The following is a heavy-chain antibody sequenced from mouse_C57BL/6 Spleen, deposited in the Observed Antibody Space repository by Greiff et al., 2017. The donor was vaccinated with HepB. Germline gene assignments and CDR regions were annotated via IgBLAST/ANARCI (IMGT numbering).Heavy chain of an antibody. V-gene: IGHV1-50*01. CDR2: IDPSDSYT. J-gene: IGHJ1*03. D-gene: IGHD2-2*01. Sequence: QVQLQQPGAELVKPGASVKLSCKASGYTFTSYWMQWVKQRPGQGLEWIGEIDPSDSYTNYNQKFKGKATLTVDTSSSTAYMQLSSLTSEDSAVYYCARAGYDRGYFDVWGTGTTVTVSS. CDR1: GYTFTSYW. CDR3: ARAGYDRGYFDV.